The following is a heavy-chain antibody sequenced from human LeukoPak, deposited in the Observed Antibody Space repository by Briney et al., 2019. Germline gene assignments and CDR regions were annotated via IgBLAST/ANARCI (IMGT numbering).Heavy chain of an antibody. V-gene: IGHV3-74*01. CDR3: TRGGYSSSYYRFS. CDR1: GFTFIYFW. Sequence: GGSLRLSRAASGFTFIYFWMHWVRQAPGKGPEWLSRTSKDGSHTVYADSAKGRFTASRDNTKNTVYLEVTNLRPEDTAVYYCTRGGYSSSYYRFSWGQGTPVTVAS. D-gene: IGHD6-13*01. CDR2: TSKDGSHT. J-gene: IGHJ4*02.